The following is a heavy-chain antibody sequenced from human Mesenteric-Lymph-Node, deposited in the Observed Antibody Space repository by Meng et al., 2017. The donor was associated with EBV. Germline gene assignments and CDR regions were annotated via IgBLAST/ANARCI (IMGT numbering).Heavy chain of an antibody. J-gene: IGHJ4*01. D-gene: IGHD3-16*01. CDR3: ARALGDSTAY. Sequence: EVQLVDSGGGLVKPGGSWRLSCASSGFTFSSYGMNWVRQAPGKGLEWVASITTSTKIYYADSVQGRFTISRDNAKNSLYLQMNSLRAEDTAIYYCARALGDSTAYWGRGTLVTVSS. CDR2: ITTSTKI. V-gene: IGHV3-21*06. CDR1: GFTFSSYG.